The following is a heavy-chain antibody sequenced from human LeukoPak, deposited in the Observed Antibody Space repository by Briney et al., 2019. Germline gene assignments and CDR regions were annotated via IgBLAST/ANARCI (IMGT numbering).Heavy chain of an antibody. CDR1: GGAFSSYA. CDR2: IIPIFGTA. CDR3: ARDADGYNTQSYYYMDV. V-gene: IGHV1-69*13. Sequence: ASVKVSCKASGGAFSSYAISWERQAPGQGLEWMGGIIPIFGTANYAQKFQGRVTITADESTSTAYMELSSLRSEDTAVYYCARDADGYNTQSYYYMDVWGKGTTVTVSS. J-gene: IGHJ6*03. D-gene: IGHD5-24*01.